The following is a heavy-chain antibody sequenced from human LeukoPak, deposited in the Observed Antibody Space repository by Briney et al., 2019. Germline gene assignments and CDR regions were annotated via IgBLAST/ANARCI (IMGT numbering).Heavy chain of an antibody. D-gene: IGHD1-26*01. V-gene: IGHV4-34*01. Sequence: SETLSLTCAVYGGSFSGYYWSWIRQPPGKGLEWIGEINHSGSTNYNPSPKSRVTISVDTSKNQFSLKLSSVTAADTAVYYCARGLESLLPYYYYYYMDVWGKGTTVTVSS. J-gene: IGHJ6*03. CDR1: GGSFSGYY. CDR3: ARGLESLLPYYYYYYMDV. CDR2: INHSGST.